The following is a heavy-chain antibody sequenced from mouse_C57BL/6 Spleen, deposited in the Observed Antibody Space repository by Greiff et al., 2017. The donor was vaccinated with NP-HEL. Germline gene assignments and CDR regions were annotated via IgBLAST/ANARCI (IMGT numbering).Heavy chain of an antibody. CDR1: GYTFTDYY. V-gene: IGHV1-26*01. CDR2: INPNNGGT. Sequence: EVQLQQSGPELVKPGASVKISCKASGYTFTDYYMNWVKQSHGKSLEWIGDINPNNGGTSYNQKFKGKATLTVDKSSSTAYMELRSLTSEDSAVYYCARSFTFYFDYWGQGTTLTVSS. CDR3: ARSFTFYFDY. D-gene: IGHD1-1*01. J-gene: IGHJ2*01.